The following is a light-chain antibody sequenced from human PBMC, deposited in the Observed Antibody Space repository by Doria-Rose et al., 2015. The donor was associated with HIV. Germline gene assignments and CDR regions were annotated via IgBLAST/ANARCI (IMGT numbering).Light chain of an antibody. V-gene: IGKV3-20*01. Sequence: TQSPGTLSLSPGERATLSCMASQSFSSNYLAWYQQQPGQAPSLLIYDGSTRATGIPDRFSASGSGTDFTLTINRLEPEDFALYYCHQYGTSWTFGQGTKVEI. J-gene: IGKJ1*01. CDR1: QSFSSNY. CDR2: DGS. CDR3: HQYGTSWT.